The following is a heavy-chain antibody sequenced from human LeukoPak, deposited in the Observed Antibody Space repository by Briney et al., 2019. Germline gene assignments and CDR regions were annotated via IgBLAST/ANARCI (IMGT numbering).Heavy chain of an antibody. CDR1: GFTFDDYG. J-gene: IGHJ4*02. D-gene: IGHD6-13*01. Sequence: PGGSLRLSCAASGFTFDDYGMSWVRQAPGKGLEWVSGINWNGGSTGYADSVKGRFTISRDNAKNSLYLQMNSLRAEDTAVYYCARGGGSSWYRRFDYWGQGTLVTVSS. V-gene: IGHV3-20*04. CDR2: INWNGGST. CDR3: ARGGGSSWYRRFDY.